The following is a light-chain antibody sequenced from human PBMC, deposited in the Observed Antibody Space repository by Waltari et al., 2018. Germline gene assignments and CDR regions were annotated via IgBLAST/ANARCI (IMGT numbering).Light chain of an antibody. J-gene: IGLJ2*01. Sequence: QSVLTQPPSVSAAPGQKVTISCSGSTSNIWNNYVSWYQQLPGAAPKVFIYETEKRPSGIPDRFSGSKAGTSASLGITGLQTGDEAAYYCGTWDNNLSALVFGGGTRLTVL. CDR3: GTWDNNLSALV. CDR1: TSNIWNNY. V-gene: IGLV1-51*02. CDR2: ETE.